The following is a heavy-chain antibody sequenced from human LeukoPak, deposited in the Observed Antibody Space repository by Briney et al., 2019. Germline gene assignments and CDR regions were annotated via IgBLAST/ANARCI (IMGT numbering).Heavy chain of an antibody. Sequence: SGGSLRLSCAASGFTFSSYAMTWVRQAPGKGLEWVSTINNSGGSTYHADSVKGRFTVSRDNSKNTLYLEMISLRAEDTAMYYCVKNTIKWNYLRLFDYWGQGTLVTVSS. CDR3: VKNTIKWNYLRLFDY. J-gene: IGHJ4*02. D-gene: IGHD5-12*01. CDR1: GFTFSSYA. CDR2: INNSGGST. V-gene: IGHV3-23*01.